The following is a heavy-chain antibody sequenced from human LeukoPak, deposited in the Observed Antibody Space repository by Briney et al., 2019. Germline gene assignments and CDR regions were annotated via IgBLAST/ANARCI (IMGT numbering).Heavy chain of an antibody. V-gene: IGHV4-59*12. CDR1: GGSINSYY. Sequence: PSETLSLTCTVSGGSINSYYWSWIRQPPGKGLEWIGYIYYTGNTYYNPSLKSRVTISVDTSKNQFSLKLSSVTAADTAVYYCANGPRSVLRYFDKEWYFDLWGRGTLVTVSS. J-gene: IGHJ2*01. CDR2: IYYTGNT. CDR3: ANGPRSVLRYFDKEWYFDL. D-gene: IGHD3-9*01.